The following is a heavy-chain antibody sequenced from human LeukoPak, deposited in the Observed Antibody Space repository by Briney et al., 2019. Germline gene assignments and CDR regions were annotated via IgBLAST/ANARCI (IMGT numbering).Heavy chain of an antibody. J-gene: IGHJ1*01. D-gene: IGHD3-22*01. CDR3: ASTRPYYYDSSGYYDSFQH. V-gene: IGHV4-59*01. CDR1: GGSISSYY. Sequence: SETLSLTCTVSGGSISSYYWSWIRQPPGKGLEWIGYIYYSGSTNYNPSHKSRVTISVDTSKNQFSLKLSSVTAADTAVYYCASTRPYYYDSSGYYDSFQHWGQGTLVTVSS. CDR2: IYYSGST.